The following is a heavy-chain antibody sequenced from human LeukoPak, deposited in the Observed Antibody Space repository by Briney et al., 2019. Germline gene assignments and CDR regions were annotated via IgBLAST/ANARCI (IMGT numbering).Heavy chain of an antibody. CDR2: INPNSGGT. D-gene: IGHD2-2*01. V-gene: IGHV1-2*02. CDR1: GYTFTGYY. CDR3: ARAEIVVVPAASDY. Sequence: GASVKVSCKASGYTFTGYYMHWVRQAPGQGLEWMGWINPNSGGTNYAQKFQGRVTMTRDTSISTAYMELSRLRSDDTAVYYCARAEIVVVPAASDYWGQGTLVTVSS. J-gene: IGHJ4*02.